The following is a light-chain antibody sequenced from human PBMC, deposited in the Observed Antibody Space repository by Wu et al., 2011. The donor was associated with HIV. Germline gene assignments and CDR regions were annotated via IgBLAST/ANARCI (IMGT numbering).Light chain of an antibody. CDR1: QSVDSN. CDR2: GAS. V-gene: IGKV3-15*01. J-gene: IGKJ5*01. CDR3: QQYNNWVT. Sequence: GERATLSCRASQSVDSNLVWYQQKPGQAPRLLIYGASTRATGIAARFSGSGSGTEFTLTISSMQSEDFAIYYCQQYNNWVTFGQGTRLEIK.